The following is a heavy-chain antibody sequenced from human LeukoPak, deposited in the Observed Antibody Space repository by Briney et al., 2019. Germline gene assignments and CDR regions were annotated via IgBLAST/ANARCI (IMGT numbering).Heavy chain of an antibody. Sequence: GGSLRLSCAASGFTLSSYGMHWVRQAPAKGLEWVAFIRYDGSNKYYADSAKGRFTISRDNSKNTLFLQINTLRAEVTAVYYCAKNGDRGAFCSGGTCYPYYYYYMDVWGKGTTVTISS. CDR2: IRYDGSNK. V-gene: IGHV3-30*02. CDR1: GFTLSSYG. CDR3: AKNGDRGAFCSGGTCYPYYYYYMDV. D-gene: IGHD2-15*01. J-gene: IGHJ6*03.